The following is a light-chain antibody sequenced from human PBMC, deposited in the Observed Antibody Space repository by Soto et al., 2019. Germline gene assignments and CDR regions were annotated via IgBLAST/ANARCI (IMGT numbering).Light chain of an antibody. Sequence: AIRMTQSPSSFSASTGDRVTITCRARQGISSYLAWYQQKPGKAPKLLIYAASTLQRGVPSRFSGSGSGTDFTLTISCLQSEDFATYYCQQYYSYPPVTFGGGTKVEIK. J-gene: IGKJ4*01. CDR2: AAS. CDR3: QQYYSYPPVT. CDR1: QGISSY. V-gene: IGKV1-8*01.